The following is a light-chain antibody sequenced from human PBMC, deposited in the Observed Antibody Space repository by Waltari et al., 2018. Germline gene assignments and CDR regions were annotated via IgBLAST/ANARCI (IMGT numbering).Light chain of an antibody. Sequence: QSVLTQPPSASGTTGQRVTIYCSGSGYNIANNPVNWYKLLTGMAHKLLIYSTKKRLSVVPDRFSGFKSGTSASLAISGLQSEDEADYYCAAWDDDLNGRVFGGGTTLTVL. CDR2: STK. J-gene: IGLJ2*01. V-gene: IGLV1-44*01. CDR1: GYNIANNP. CDR3: AAWDDDLNGRV.